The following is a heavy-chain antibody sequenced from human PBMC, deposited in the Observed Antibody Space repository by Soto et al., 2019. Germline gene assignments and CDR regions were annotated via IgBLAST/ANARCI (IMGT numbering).Heavy chain of an antibody. CDR3: ARDLGLSFYYSAVGPLKPFDL. J-gene: IGHJ3*01. D-gene: IGHD3-10*01. Sequence: QERLVQSGAEAKRPGSSVKLSCKASGYTFRAYSINWVRQAPGQAPEWMGGIIPPFQTPNYAQSFQGSLTIAADESTATAYVELSSLSDDDTAVYYCARDLGLSFYYSAVGPLKPFDLWGQGTMVTVSS. V-gene: IGHV1-69*01. CDR2: IIPPFQTP. CDR1: GYTFRAYS.